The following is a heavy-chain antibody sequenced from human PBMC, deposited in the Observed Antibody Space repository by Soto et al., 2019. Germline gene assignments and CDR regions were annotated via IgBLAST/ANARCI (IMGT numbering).Heavy chain of an antibody. D-gene: IGHD3-10*01. CDR3: ARASASSKLRGVVIN. V-gene: IGHV4-34*01. Sequence: SETLSLTCAVNGGSFSGYYWNWIRQSPGKGLEWIGEIDHSGSTNYNPSLKSRVTISVDTSKNQFSLTVSSVTAADTAIYYCARASASSKLRGVVINWGQGTLVTVSS. CDR2: IDHSGST. CDR1: GGSFSGYY. J-gene: IGHJ4*02.